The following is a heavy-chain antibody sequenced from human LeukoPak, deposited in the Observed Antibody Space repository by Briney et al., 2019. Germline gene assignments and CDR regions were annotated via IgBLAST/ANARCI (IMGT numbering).Heavy chain of an antibody. CDR3: ARESVGYCSGGSCPYYFDY. CDR2: IYSSGNI. CDR1: GGSISSYY. Sequence: SETLSLTCTVSGGSISSYYWSWVRQPAGKGLEWIGRIYSSGNINYNPSLKSRVTMSVDTSRNQFSLKLSSVTAADTAVYYCARESVGYCSGGSCPYYFDYWGQGTLVTVSS. J-gene: IGHJ4*02. V-gene: IGHV4-4*07. D-gene: IGHD2-15*01.